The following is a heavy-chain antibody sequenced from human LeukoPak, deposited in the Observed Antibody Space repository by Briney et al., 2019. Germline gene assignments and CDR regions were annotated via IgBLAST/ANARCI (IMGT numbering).Heavy chain of an antibody. D-gene: IGHD2-21*01. V-gene: IGHV3-33*01. J-gene: IGHJ4*02. Sequence: GRSLRLSCAASGFTFSSYGMHWVRQAPGKGLEWVAVIWYDGSDKYYADSVKGRFTISRDNSKNTLYLQMNSLRAEDTAVYYCARGDHGPDYWGQGTLVTVSS. CDR2: IWYDGSDK. CDR1: GFTFSSYG. CDR3: ARGDHGPDY.